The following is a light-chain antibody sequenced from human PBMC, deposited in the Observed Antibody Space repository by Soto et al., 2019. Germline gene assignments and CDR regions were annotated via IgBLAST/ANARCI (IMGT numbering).Light chain of an antibody. J-gene: IGLJ3*02. Sequence: QSALTQPPSASGSPGQSVTISFTGTSSDVGGYNYVSWYQQHPGKAPKVMIYEVNKRPSGVPDRFSGSKSGNTASLTVSGLQAEDEADYYCKSYTGINNWVFGGGTQLTVL. CDR3: KSYTGINNWV. V-gene: IGLV2-8*01. CDR1: SSDVGGYNY. CDR2: EVN.